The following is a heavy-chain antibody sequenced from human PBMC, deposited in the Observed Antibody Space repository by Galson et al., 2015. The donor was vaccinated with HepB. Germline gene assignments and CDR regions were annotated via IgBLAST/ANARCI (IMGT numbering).Heavy chain of an antibody. J-gene: IGHJ1*01. CDR1: GFTVSSNY. V-gene: IGHV3-66*01. D-gene: IGHD2-2*01. CDR3: ASLGVPAAMLSAEYFQH. Sequence: SLRLSCAASGFTVSSNYMSWVRQAPGKGLEWVSVIYSGGSTYYADSVKGRFTISRDNSKNTLYLQMNSLRAEDTAVYYCASLGVPAAMLSAEYFQHWGQGTLVTVSS. CDR2: IYSGGST.